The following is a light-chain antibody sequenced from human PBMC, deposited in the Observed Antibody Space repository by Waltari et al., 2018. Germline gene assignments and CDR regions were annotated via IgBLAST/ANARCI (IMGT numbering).Light chain of an antibody. CDR1: QNINSRF. Sequence: EIVLTQSPGTLSLSPGERATLSCRASQNINSRFLAWYQQKPGQAPRLLMYIISSRATGTPDRFSGSGSGTDFTLTISRLEPEDFAVYYCQQYGTSPYTFGQGTKLE. CDR3: QQYGTSPYT. J-gene: IGKJ2*01. CDR2: IIS. V-gene: IGKV3-20*01.